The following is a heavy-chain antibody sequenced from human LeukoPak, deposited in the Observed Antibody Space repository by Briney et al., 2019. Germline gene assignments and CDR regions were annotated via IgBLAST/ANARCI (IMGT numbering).Heavy chain of an antibody. Sequence: SETLSLTCTVSGGSVSSTTYYWSWIRQPPGKGLEWIASINYSGSTYYNPSLKSRVTISVETSENQFSLKLSSVTAADTAVYYCARYVVYGSGKYYFDCWGQGTLVTVSS. CDR2: INYSGST. CDR1: GGSVSSTTYY. D-gene: IGHD3-10*01. V-gene: IGHV4-39*01. CDR3: ARYVVYGSGKYYFDC. J-gene: IGHJ4*02.